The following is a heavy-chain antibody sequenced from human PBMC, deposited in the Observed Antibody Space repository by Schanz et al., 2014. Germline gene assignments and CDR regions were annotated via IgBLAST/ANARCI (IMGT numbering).Heavy chain of an antibody. V-gene: IGHV3-23*01. Sequence: EVQLLESGGGLVQPGGSLRLSCVASGFAFSSFAMTWVRQAPGMGLEWVSAISGRDGSTYYADSVRGRFTISRDNSKNTLYLQMNSLRAEDTAVYYCAKTPREYCNYDNCPNWFDSWGQGTLVTASS. CDR2: ISGRDGST. CDR3: AKTPREYCNYDNCPNWFDS. J-gene: IGHJ5*01. D-gene: IGHD2-15*01. CDR1: GFAFSSFA.